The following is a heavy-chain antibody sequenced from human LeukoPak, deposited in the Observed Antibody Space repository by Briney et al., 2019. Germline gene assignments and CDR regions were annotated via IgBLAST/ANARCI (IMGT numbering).Heavy chain of an antibody. CDR3: ARAGSSSRWVNDY. CDR2: INPNSGGT. J-gene: IGHJ4*02. CDR1: GYTFTGYY. Sequence: ASVKVSCKASGYTFTGYYMHWVRQAPGQGLEWMGWINPNSGGTNYARNFQGRVAMTRDTSISTAYMELSRLRSDVTALYYCARAGSSSRWVNDYWGQGTLVTVSS. D-gene: IGHD6-13*01. V-gene: IGHV1-2*02.